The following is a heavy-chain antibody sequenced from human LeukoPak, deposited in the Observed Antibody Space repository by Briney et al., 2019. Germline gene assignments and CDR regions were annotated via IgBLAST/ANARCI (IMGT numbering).Heavy chain of an antibody. J-gene: IGHJ4*02. Sequence: PSQTLSLTCTVSGGSISSGGYYWGWIRQPPGKGLEWIGSIYFSGSTYYNTSLRSRVTISVDTSKNQFSLKLSSVTAADTAVYYCARVLTYYDFWSGGNFDYWGQGTLVTVSS. CDR3: ARVLTYYDFWSGGNFDY. CDR1: GGSISSGGYY. CDR2: IYFSGST. D-gene: IGHD3-3*01. V-gene: IGHV4-39*01.